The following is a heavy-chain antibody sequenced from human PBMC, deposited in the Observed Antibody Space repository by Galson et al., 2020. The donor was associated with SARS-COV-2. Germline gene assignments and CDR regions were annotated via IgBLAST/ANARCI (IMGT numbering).Heavy chain of an antibody. D-gene: IGHD2-21*01. CDR2: ISYSGVTK. CDR3: AKDLWASHCCDPFDI. Sequence: GGSLRLSCAASGFTFNNHAMSWIRQAPGKGLEWVSSISYSGVTKYYTDSVKGRFTISRDNSKNTLYLQMNSLRAEDTAVYYCAKDLWASHCCDPFDIWGLGTMVTVSS. J-gene: IGHJ3*02. CDR1: GFTFNNHA. V-gene: IGHV3-23*01.